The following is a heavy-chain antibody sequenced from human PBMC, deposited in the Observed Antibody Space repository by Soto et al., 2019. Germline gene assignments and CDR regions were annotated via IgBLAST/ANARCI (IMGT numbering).Heavy chain of an antibody. J-gene: IGHJ4*02. Sequence: QVQLVQSGAEVKKPGASVKVSCKASGYTFTSYGISWVRXXPXXGLEWMGWISAYNGNTNYAQKLQGRVTMTTDTSXXTAXMEXXXLXSXDXAVYXCARDLAVGLVDYWGQGTLVTVSS. CDR2: ISAYNGNT. V-gene: IGHV1-18*01. D-gene: IGHD6-19*01. CDR3: ARDLAVGLVDY. CDR1: GYTFTSYG.